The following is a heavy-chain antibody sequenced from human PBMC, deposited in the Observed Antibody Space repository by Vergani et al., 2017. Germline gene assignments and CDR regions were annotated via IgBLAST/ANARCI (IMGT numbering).Heavy chain of an antibody. V-gene: IGHV3-30-3*01. D-gene: IGHD6-13*01. CDR1: GFTFSSYA. CDR2: ISYDGSNK. Sequence: QVQLEESGGGVVQPGRSLRLSCAASGFTFSSYAMHWVRQAPGKGLEWVAVISYDGSNKYYADSVKGRFTISRDNSKNTLYLQMNSLRAEDTALYYCVKDIAASGNYWYFDLWGRGTLVTVSS. CDR3: VKDIAASGNYWYFDL. J-gene: IGHJ2*01.